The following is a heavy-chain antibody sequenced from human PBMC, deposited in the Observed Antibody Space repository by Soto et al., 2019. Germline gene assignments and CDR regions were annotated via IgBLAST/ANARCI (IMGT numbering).Heavy chain of an antibody. J-gene: IGHJ6*02. CDR1: GFTFSSYW. Sequence: QPGGSLRLSCAASGFTFSSYWMHWVRQAPGKGLVWVSRINSDGSSTSYADSVKGRFTISRDNAKNTLYLQMNSLRAEDTAVYYCARWNTITIFGVVTQAGMDVWGQGTTVTVSS. D-gene: IGHD3-3*01. CDR3: ARWNTITIFGVVTQAGMDV. V-gene: IGHV3-74*01. CDR2: INSDGSST.